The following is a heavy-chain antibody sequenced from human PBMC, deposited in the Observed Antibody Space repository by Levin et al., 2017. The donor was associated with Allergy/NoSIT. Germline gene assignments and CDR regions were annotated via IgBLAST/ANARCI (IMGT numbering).Heavy chain of an antibody. V-gene: IGHV5-51*01. CDR2: IYPGDSDT. J-gene: IGHJ6*03. CDR3: ARRGTRDYYYYMDV. Sequence: GGSLRLSCQGSGYSFTSYWIGWVRQMPGKGLEWMGIIYPGDSDTRYIPSFQGQVTISADKSISPAYLQWSSLKASDTAIYYCARRGTRDYYYYMDVWGKGTTVTVSS. CDR1: GYSFTSYW. D-gene: IGHD1-1*01.